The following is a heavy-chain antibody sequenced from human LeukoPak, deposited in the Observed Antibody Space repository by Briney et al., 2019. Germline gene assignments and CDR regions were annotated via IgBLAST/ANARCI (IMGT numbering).Heavy chain of an antibody. Sequence: SETLSLTCTVSGGSISSYHWSWIRQPPGKGLEWIGYIYYSGSTNYNPSLKSRVTISVDTSKNQFSLKLSSVTAADTAVYYCARRLKGSSSWYYFDYWGQGTLVTVSS. J-gene: IGHJ4*02. CDR1: GGSISSYH. CDR3: ARRLKGSSSWYYFDY. CDR2: IYYSGST. D-gene: IGHD6-13*01. V-gene: IGHV4-59*08.